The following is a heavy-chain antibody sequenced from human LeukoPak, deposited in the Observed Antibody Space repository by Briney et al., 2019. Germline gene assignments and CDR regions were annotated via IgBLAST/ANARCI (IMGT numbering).Heavy chain of an antibody. D-gene: IGHD1-26*01. J-gene: IGHJ4*02. Sequence: ASVKVSCKASGYTFTSYYMHWVRQAPGQGLEWMGIINPSGGSTSYAQKFQGRVTMTRDMSTSTVYMELSSLRSDDTAVYYCARDAEELPLDYWGQGTLVTVSS. CDR3: ARDAEELPLDY. CDR2: INPSGGST. V-gene: IGHV1-46*01. CDR1: GYTFTSYY.